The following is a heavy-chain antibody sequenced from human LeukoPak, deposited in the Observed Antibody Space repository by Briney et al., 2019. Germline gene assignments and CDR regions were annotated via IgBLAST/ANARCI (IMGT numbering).Heavy chain of an antibody. CDR2: IKHSGGT. J-gene: IGHJ4*02. Sequence: SETLSLTCGVYGGSFSAYYWSWIRQPPGKGLERIGEIKHSGGTNYNPSLKSRVTISVDTSKNQFSLKLTSVTAADTAVYYCARGATALVYDYWGQGTLVTVSS. V-gene: IGHV4-34*01. D-gene: IGHD4-17*01. CDR3: ARGATALVYDY. CDR1: GGSFSAYY.